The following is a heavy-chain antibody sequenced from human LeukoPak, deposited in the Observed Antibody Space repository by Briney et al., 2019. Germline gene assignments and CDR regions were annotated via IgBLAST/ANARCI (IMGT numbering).Heavy chain of an antibody. CDR1: GYTFTSYG. J-gene: IGHJ3*02. Sequence: ASVKVSCKASGYTFTSYGISWVRQAPGQGLEWMGWISAYNGNTNYAQKLQGRVTMTTDTSTSTAYMELRSLRSDDTAVYYCARDQPYYYDSSGYGFAFDIWGQGTMVTVSS. CDR3: ARDQPYYYDSSGYGFAFDI. CDR2: ISAYNGNT. V-gene: IGHV1-18*01. D-gene: IGHD3-22*01.